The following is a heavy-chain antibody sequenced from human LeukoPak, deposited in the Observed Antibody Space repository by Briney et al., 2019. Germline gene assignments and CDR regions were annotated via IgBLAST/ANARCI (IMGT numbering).Heavy chain of an antibody. J-gene: IGHJ3*02. CDR3: ARAGWYELPRYAFDI. Sequence: ASVKVSCKASGYTFTSYDINWVRQATGQGLEWMGWMNPNSGNTGYAQKFQGRVTITRNTSISTAYMELSSLRSEDTAVYYCARAGWYELPRYAFDIWGQGTMVTVSS. V-gene: IGHV1-8*03. CDR2: MNPNSGNT. CDR1: GYTFTSYD. D-gene: IGHD6-19*01.